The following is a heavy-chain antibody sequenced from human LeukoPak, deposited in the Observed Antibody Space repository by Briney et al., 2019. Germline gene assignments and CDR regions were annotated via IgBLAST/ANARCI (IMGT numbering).Heavy chain of an antibody. V-gene: IGHV3-15*01. CDR2: IRSRSAGGTT. CDR1: GLTFNNAW. CDR3: STGGGTHDY. J-gene: IGHJ4*02. Sequence: GGSLRLSCAASGLTFNNAWMSWVRQAPGKVLEWVGRIRSRSAGGTTDYGAPVKGRFTISRDDSKNTLYLQMNSLKTEDTAVYYCSTGGGTHDYWGQGTLVTVSS. D-gene: IGHD2-15*01.